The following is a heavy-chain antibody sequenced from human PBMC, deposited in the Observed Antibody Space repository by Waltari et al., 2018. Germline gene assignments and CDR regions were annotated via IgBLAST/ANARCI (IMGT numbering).Heavy chain of an antibody. V-gene: IGHV3-48*04. D-gene: IGHD6-19*01. CDR3: ARAPAYSSGWFDY. J-gene: IGHJ4*02. CDR2: ITRQATT. CDR1: GFSIGTSA. Sequence: ESGGGLAQPGGSLRLSCAASGFSIGTSAMSWVRQAPGKGLEWVSWITRQATTYYAGSVRGRFVISRDNAKNSLYLQMNSLRAEDTAVYYCARAPAYSSGWFDYWGQGTLVTVSS.